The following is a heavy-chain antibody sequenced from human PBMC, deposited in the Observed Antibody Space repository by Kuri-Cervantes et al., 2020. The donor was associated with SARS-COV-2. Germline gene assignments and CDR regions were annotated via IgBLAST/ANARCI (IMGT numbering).Heavy chain of an antibody. V-gene: IGHV3-30*02. Sequence: GESLKISCAASGFTFSSYGMHWVRQAPGKGLEWVAVIWYDGSNKYYADSVKGRFTISRDNSQNTLHLQMESLRDEDTAIYYCAKDRAGVHDFWGQGTLVTVSS. D-gene: IGHD2-21*01. CDR2: IWYDGSNK. CDR3: AKDRAGVHDF. CDR1: GFTFSSYG. J-gene: IGHJ4*02.